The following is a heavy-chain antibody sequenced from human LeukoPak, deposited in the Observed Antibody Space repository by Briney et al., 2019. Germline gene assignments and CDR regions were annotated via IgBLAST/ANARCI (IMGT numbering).Heavy chain of an antibody. Sequence: GASVKVSCKASGYTFTGYYMHWVRQAPGQGLEWMGWINPNSGGTNYAQKFQGRVTITADESTSTAYMELSSLRSEDTAVYYCARGLITMVRGVNYYYYMDVWGKGTTVTVSS. D-gene: IGHD3-10*01. J-gene: IGHJ6*03. CDR3: ARGLITMVRGVNYYYYMDV. CDR1: GYTFTGYY. CDR2: INPNSGGT. V-gene: IGHV1-2*02.